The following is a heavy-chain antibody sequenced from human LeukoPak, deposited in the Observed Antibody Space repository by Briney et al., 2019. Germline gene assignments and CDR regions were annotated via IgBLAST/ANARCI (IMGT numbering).Heavy chain of an antibody. CDR1: GFTVSSNY. D-gene: IGHD3-3*01. J-gene: IGHJ6*02. Sequence: PGGSLRLSCAASGFTVSSNYMSWVRQAPGKGLEWVSVIYSGGSTYYADSVKGRFTISRDNSKNTLYLQMNSLRAEDTAVYYCARDKSRITIFGVPTTHYGMDVWGQGTTVTVSS. CDR3: ARDKSRITIFGVPTTHYGMDV. V-gene: IGHV3-66*01. CDR2: IYSGGST.